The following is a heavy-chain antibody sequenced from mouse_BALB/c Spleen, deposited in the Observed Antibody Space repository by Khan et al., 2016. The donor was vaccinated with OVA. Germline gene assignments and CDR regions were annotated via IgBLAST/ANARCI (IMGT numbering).Heavy chain of an antibody. CDR1: GYSITTDYA. CDR2: ISYSGNT. CDR3: ARVYGGDFDY. J-gene: IGHJ2*01. V-gene: IGHV3-2*02. Sequence: EVQLVESGPGLVKPSQSLSLTCTVTGYSITTDYAWNWIRQFPENKLEWMCFISYSGNTKYNPSLKSRISITRETSKSQFFLQLRCVTTEDTARYYCARVYGGDFDYWGQGTTLTVSS. D-gene: IGHD1-1*01.